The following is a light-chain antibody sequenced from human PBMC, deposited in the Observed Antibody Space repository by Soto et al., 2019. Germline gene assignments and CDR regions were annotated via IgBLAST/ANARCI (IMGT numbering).Light chain of an antibody. J-gene: IGKJ1*01. CDR2: AAA. CDR1: HSVSGW. V-gene: IGKV1-39*01. CDR3: QQSYSTPWT. Sequence: DIQMTQSPSTLSASVGDTVTVTCXASHSVSGWLAWYQQKPRKAPKLLIYAAASLQSGVPSRFSGSGSGTDFTLTISSLQPEDFATYYCQQSYSTPWTFGQGTKVDIK.